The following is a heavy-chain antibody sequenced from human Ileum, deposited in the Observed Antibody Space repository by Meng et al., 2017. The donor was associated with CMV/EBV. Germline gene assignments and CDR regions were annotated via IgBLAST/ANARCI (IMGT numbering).Heavy chain of an antibody. CDR1: GYTFTSYG. D-gene: IGHD4-17*01. J-gene: IGHJ4*02. CDR3: ARDSITVTTDY. V-gene: IGHV1-18*01. CDR2: ISAYNGNT. Sequence: GESLKISCKASGYTFTSYGISWVRQAPGQGLEWMGWISAYNGNTNYAQKLQGRVTMTTDTSTSTAYMELRSLRSDDTAVYYCARDSITVTTDYWGQGTLVTVSS.